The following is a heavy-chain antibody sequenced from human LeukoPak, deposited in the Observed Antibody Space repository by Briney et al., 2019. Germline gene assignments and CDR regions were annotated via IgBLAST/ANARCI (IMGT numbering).Heavy chain of an antibody. Sequence: ASVKVSCKASGYTFTGYYMHWMRQAPGQGLEWMGGIVPIFGTANYAQRFQGRVTITADESTSTAYMELSSLGSEDTAVYYCAREQCTSSSCFNWFDPWGQGTLVSVSS. V-gene: IGHV1-69*13. J-gene: IGHJ5*02. CDR3: AREQCTSSSCFNWFDP. CDR1: GYTFTGYY. CDR2: IVPIFGTA. D-gene: IGHD2-2*01.